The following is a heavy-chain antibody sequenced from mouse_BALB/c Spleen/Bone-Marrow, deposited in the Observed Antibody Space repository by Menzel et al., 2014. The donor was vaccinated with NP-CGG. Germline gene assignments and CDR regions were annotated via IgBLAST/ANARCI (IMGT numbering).Heavy chain of an antibody. V-gene: IGHV5-6-3*01. Sequence: EVKLMESGGGLVQPGGPLKLSCAASGFTFSSYGMSWVRQTPDKRLELVATINSYGGSTYYPDSVKGRFTISRDNAKNTLYLQMSSLKSEDTAMYFCARDPGFAYWGQGTLVTVSA. CDR3: ARDPGFAY. CDR2: INSYGGST. CDR1: GFTFSSYG. J-gene: IGHJ3*01.